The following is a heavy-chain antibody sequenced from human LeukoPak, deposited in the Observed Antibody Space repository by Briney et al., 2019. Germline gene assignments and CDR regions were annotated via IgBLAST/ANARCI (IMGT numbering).Heavy chain of an antibody. CDR2: FDSENNKM. Sequence: ASVKLPCKISGYSLSDLSIHWVREAPGEGLEWMGGFDSENNKMVYSQKVQGRATMTEDTSADTAYMELTSLRSEDTAVYFCATDRVYRSSGRSWGFFDYWGQGTMVIVSS. CDR1: GYSLSDLS. CDR3: ATDRVYRSSGRSWGFFDY. V-gene: IGHV1-24*01. D-gene: IGHD6-19*01. J-gene: IGHJ4*02.